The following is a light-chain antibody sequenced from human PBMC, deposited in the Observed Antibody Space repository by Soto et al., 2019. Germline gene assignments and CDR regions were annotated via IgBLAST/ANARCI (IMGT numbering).Light chain of an antibody. Sequence: EIVLTQSTSTLSLSPGERATLSCRASQRVSSGYLGWYQQRPGQAPRLLLYGASNRAAGIPDRFSGRGSETDFTITIRRLEPEDFAVYYCQQYVSSPPWTFGQGTKVEIK. CDR2: GAS. CDR3: QQYVSSPPWT. V-gene: IGKV3-20*01. J-gene: IGKJ1*01. CDR1: QRVSSGY.